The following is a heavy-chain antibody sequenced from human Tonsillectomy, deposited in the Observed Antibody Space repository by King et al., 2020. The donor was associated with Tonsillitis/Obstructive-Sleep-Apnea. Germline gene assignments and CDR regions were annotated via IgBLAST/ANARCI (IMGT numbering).Heavy chain of an antibody. CDR1: GFSLSTSGVG. V-gene: IGHV2-5*02. Sequence: TLKESGPTLVKPTQTLTLTCTFSGFSLSTSGVGVGWIRQPPGKALEWLALIYWDDDKRYSPSLKVRLTITKDTSKNQVVLTMTNMDPVDTSTYYCAHHGDLWLRLGGAFDIWGQGTMVTVSS. CDR3: AHHGDLWLRLGGAFDI. D-gene: IGHD5-12*01. J-gene: IGHJ3*02. CDR2: IYWDDDK.